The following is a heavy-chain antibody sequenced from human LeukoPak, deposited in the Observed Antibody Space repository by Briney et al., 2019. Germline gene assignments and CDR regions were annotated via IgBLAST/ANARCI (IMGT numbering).Heavy chain of an antibody. V-gene: IGHV4-4*07. D-gene: IGHD3-9*01. Sequence: SETLSLTCTVSGGSISSYYWSWIRQPAGKGLEWIGRIYTSGSTNYNPSLKSRATMSVDTSKNQFSLKLSSVTAADTAVYYCAREGGVYDILTGYRTDYYYYMDVWGKGTTVTISS. CDR2: IYTSGST. CDR3: AREGGVYDILTGYRTDYYYYMDV. J-gene: IGHJ6*03. CDR1: GGSISSYY.